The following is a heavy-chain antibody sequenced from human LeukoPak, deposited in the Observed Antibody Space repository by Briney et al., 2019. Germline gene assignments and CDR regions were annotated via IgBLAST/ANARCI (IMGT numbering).Heavy chain of an antibody. J-gene: IGHJ4*02. CDR1: GYTFTSYA. CDR2: INAGNGNT. CDR3: ARDLPDSYYYGSGTSSSLPDY. V-gene: IGHV1-3*01. D-gene: IGHD3-10*01. Sequence: ASVKVSCKASGYTFTSYAMHWVRQAPGQRLEWMGWINAGNGNTKYSQKFQGRVTMTRDTSISTAYMELSRLRSDDTAVYYCARDLPDSYYYGSGTSSSLPDYWGQGTLVTVSS.